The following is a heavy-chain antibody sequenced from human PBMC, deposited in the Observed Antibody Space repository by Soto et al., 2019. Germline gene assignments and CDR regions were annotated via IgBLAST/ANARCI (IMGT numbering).Heavy chain of an antibody. CDR2: IDTVGDT. J-gene: IGHJ6*04. Sequence: GGSLRLSCAASGFIFSSYDMHWVRQTTEKGLEWVSGIDTVGDTFYPDSVKGRFTVSRENAKNSLYLQMNSLRAGDTAVYYCARGAWDVWGKGTTVTVSS. CDR3: ARGAWDV. V-gene: IGHV3-13*01. CDR1: GFIFSSYD.